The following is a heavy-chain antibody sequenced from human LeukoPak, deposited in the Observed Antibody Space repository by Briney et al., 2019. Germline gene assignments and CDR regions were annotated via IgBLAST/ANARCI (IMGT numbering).Heavy chain of an antibody. D-gene: IGHD2-2*01. V-gene: IGHV4-61*10. CDR2: IYGTGST. Sequence: SETLSLTCTVSGGSVSSGNYYWTWIRKPAGKRLEWIGRIYGTGSTDYNPSLKSRVTISIDKSKKQISLKVRSVTAADTAIYFCARDGCSSASCLNWFDPWGQGIQVTVSS. J-gene: IGHJ5*02. CDR1: GGSVSSGNYY. CDR3: ARDGCSSASCLNWFDP.